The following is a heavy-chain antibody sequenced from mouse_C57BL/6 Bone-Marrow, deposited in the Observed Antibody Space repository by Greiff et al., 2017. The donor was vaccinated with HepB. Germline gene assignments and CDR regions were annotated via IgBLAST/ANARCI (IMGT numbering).Heavy chain of an antibody. D-gene: IGHD1-1*01. Sequence: VQLQKPGAELVKPGASVKLSCKASGYTFTSYWMQWVKQRPGQGLEWIGEIDSSDSYTNYNQKFKGKATLTVDTSSSTAYMQLSSLTSEDSAVYYCARRGSSEAWFAYWGQGTLVTVSA. CDR2: IDSSDSYT. J-gene: IGHJ3*01. CDR1: GYTFTSYW. V-gene: IGHV1-50*01. CDR3: ARRGSSEAWFAY.